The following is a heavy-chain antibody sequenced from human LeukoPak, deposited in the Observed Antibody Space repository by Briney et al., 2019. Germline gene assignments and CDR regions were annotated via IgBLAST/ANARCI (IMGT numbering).Heavy chain of an antibody. Sequence: ASVKVSCKASGYTFTGYYMHWVRQAPGQGLEWMGWINPNSGGTNYAQKFQVRVTMTRDTSISTAYMELSRLRSDDTAVYYCARAETLEMATITNYWGQGTLVTVSS. J-gene: IGHJ4*02. CDR2: INPNSGGT. V-gene: IGHV1-2*02. CDR1: GYTFTGYY. CDR3: ARAETLEMATITNY. D-gene: IGHD5-24*01.